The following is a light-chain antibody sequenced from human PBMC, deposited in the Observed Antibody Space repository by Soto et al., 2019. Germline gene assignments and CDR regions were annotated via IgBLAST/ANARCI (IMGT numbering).Light chain of an antibody. Sequence: EIVLTQSPGTLSLSPGERATLSCRASQGVSSSYLAWYQQKPGQAPRLLIYGASGRATGIPDRFSGSGSGTDVTLTISRLEPEDFAVDYCQQYGSSPMYTCGQGTKLEIK. V-gene: IGKV3-20*01. CDR3: QQYGSSPMYT. J-gene: IGKJ2*01. CDR2: GAS. CDR1: QGVSSSY.